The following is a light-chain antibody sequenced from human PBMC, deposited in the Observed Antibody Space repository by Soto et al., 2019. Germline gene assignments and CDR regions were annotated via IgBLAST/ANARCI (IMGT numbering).Light chain of an antibody. CDR2: DAS. CDR1: RSVSSN. J-gene: IGKJ1*01. Sequence: EMVMTQSPATLSVSPGEGATLSCRASRSVSSNLAWYQQKPGQAPRLLIYDASTRATGIPARFSGSGSGTDFTLTISSLQSEDFGVYYCQQYGRSPQAAWTFGQGTKVDIK. CDR3: QQYGRSPQAAWT. V-gene: IGKV3-15*01.